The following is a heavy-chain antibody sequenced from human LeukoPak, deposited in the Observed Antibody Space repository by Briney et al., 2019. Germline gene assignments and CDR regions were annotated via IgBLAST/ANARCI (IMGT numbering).Heavy chain of an antibody. J-gene: IGHJ4*02. D-gene: IGHD1-26*01. Sequence: PGGSLRLSCVTSGFTFSNYYMTWIRQAPGKGLEWVSYISGTGNSKYYADSVKGRFTISRDNAKNSLYLQMSSLRAEDTAMYYCARDYSGSEYFFDYWGQGSLVTVSS. V-gene: IGHV3-11*01. CDR1: GFTFSNYY. CDR3: ARDYSGSEYFFDY. CDR2: ISGTGNSK.